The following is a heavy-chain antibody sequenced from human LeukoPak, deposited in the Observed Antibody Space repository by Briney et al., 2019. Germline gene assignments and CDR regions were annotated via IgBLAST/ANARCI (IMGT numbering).Heavy chain of an antibody. D-gene: IGHD3-22*01. J-gene: IGHJ3*02. CDR3: ARGPYSYDSSGAFDI. V-gene: IGHV4-39*01. Sequence: PSETLSLTCTVAGGSISSSSYYWDWSRQPPGKGLEWIGSIYYSGRTYYNPSLTSRVTISVDTSKNQFSLKLSSVTAADTAVYFCARGPYSYDSSGAFDIWGQGTMVTVSS. CDR2: IYYSGRT. CDR1: GGSISSSSYY.